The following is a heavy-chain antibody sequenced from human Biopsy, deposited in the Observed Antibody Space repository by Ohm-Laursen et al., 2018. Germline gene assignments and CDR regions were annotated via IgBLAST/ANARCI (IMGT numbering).Heavy chain of an antibody. Sequence: SETLSLTCAVYGESFNGYYWSWIRQTPGKGLEWIGEINHSGRTNYNPYIKSRVTISVDTSKNQFSLKVRSVTAADTAVYYCVRGVDYYDPYHYYALDVWGQGTTVTVSS. J-gene: IGHJ6*02. CDR1: GESFNGYY. V-gene: IGHV4-34*01. CDR2: INHSGRT. CDR3: VRGVDYYDPYHYYALDV. D-gene: IGHD3-22*01.